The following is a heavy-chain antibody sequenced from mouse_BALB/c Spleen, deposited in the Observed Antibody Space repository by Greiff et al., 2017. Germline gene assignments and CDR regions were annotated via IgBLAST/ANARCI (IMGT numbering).Heavy chain of an antibody. CDR1: GFNIKDTY. CDR3: ATGSPFAY. V-gene: IGHV14-3*02. CDR2: IDPANGNT. J-gene: IGHJ3*01. D-gene: IGHD1-1*01. Sequence: VQLQQSGAELVKPGASVKLSCTASGFNIKDTYMHWVKQRPEQGLEWIGRIDPANGNTKYDPKFKSKATLTVDTSSSTAYMQLSSLASEDSALYYCATGSPFAYWGQGTLVTVSA.